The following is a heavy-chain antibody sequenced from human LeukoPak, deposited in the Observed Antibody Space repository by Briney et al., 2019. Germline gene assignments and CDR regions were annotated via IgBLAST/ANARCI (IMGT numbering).Heavy chain of an antibody. CDR1: GFTFSSYA. CDR3: AKPLDFWSGYQDPNYYYGMDV. CDR2: ISGSGGST. Sequence: GGSLRLSCAASGFTFSSYAMSWVRQAPGKGLEWVSAISGSGGSTYYADSVKGRFTISRDNSKNTLYLQMNSLRAEGTAVYYCAKPLDFWSGYQDPNYYYGMDVWGQGTTVTVSS. J-gene: IGHJ6*02. V-gene: IGHV3-23*01. D-gene: IGHD3-3*01.